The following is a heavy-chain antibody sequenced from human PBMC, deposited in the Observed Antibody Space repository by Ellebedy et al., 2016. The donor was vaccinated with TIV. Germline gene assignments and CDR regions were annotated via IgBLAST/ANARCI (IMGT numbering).Heavy chain of an antibody. V-gene: IGHV3-64*04. D-gene: IGHD2-2*01. J-gene: IGHJ4*02. CDR3: ARDFQLLY. CDR1: GFTFSNCA. CDR2: INSDGSRT. Sequence: GGSLRLXCSASGFTFSNCALQWVRQAPGKGLQYVSAINSDGSRTYYTDSVKDRFIISRDNAKNSLYLQMNSLRAEDTAVYYCARDFQLLYWGQGTLVTVSS.